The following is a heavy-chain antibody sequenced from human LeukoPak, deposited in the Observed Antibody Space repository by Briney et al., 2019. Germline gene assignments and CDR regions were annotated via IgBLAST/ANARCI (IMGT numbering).Heavy chain of an antibody. Sequence: GESLKLSCKGSGYNYITYWIGWVRQMPGKGLEWMGFIYPGDSDTRYSPSFQGQVTISADRSITTTYLQWTSLKASDTAIYYCVRAYCGGGWCSFDYLGQGTLVTVSS. D-gene: IGHD2-21*01. CDR1: GYNYITYW. CDR3: VRAYCGGGWCSFDY. CDR2: IYPGDSDT. J-gene: IGHJ4*02. V-gene: IGHV5-51*01.